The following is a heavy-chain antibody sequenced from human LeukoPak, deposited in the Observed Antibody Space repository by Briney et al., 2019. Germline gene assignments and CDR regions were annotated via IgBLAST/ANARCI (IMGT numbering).Heavy chain of an antibody. CDR3: AKNLAAVGTGLDS. Sequence: GGSLRLSCEASGFTFSSYNMNWVRQAPGKGLEWVSSITSASSYIYYADSVQGRFTISRDNAKNSLYLQMNSLRAEDTAVYYCAKNLAAVGTGLDSWGQGTLVTVSP. V-gene: IGHV3-21*01. J-gene: IGHJ4*02. D-gene: IGHD6-13*01. CDR1: GFTFSSYN. CDR2: ITSASSYI.